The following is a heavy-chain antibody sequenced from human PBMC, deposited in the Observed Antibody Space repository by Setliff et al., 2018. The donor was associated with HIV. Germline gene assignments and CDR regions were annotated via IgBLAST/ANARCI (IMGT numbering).Heavy chain of an antibody. CDR3: AREGKFRYYYYMDV. D-gene: IGHD3-10*01. Sequence: ASVKVSCKLSGYTLTELSMHWVRQAPGQRLEWMGWINAGNGNTKYSQKFQGRVTITRDTSASTAYMELSSLRSEDTAVYYCAREGKFRYYYYMDVWGKGTTVTVSS. CDR2: INAGNGNT. CDR1: GYTLTELS. J-gene: IGHJ6*03. V-gene: IGHV1-3*01.